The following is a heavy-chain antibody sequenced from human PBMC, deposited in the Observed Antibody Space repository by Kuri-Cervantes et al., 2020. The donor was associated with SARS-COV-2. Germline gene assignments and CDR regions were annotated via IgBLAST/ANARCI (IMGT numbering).Heavy chain of an antibody. D-gene: IGHD6-13*01. J-gene: IGHJ4*02. CDR1: GGSISSSSYY. CDR2: IYYSGST. CDR3: AKAVRRIAAARYDFDY. V-gene: IGHV4-39*07. Sequence: SETLSLTCTVSGGSISSSSYYWGWIRQPPGKGLEWIGSIYYSGSTYYNPSLKSRVTISVDTSKNQFSLKLSSVTAADTAVYYCAKAVRRIAAARYDFDYWGQGTLVTVSS.